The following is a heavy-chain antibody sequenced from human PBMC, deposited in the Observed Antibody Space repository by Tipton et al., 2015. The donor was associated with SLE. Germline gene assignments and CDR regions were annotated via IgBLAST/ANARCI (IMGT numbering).Heavy chain of an antibody. Sequence: TLSLTCTVSGGSISSYYWSWIRRPPGKGLEWIGYIYYSGSTNYNPSLKSRVTISVDTSKNQFSLKLSSVTAADTAVYYCARQGDYGDFDAFDIWGQGTMVTVSS. V-gene: IGHV4-59*08. CDR1: GGSISSYY. CDR3: ARQGDYGDFDAFDI. CDR2: IYYSGST. D-gene: IGHD4-17*01. J-gene: IGHJ3*02.